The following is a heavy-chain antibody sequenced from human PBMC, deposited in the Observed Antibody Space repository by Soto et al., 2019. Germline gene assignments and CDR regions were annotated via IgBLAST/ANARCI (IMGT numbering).Heavy chain of an antibody. V-gene: IGHV3-23*01. CDR3: AKSAKPYCSGGSCYSGDYYYYYGMDV. CDR1: GFAFSSYA. D-gene: IGHD2-15*01. Sequence: PRLSCAASGFAFSSYAMSWVRQAPGKGLEWVSAISGSGGSTYYADSVKGRFTISRDNSKNTLYLQMNSLRAEDTAVYYCAKSAKPYCSGGSCYSGDYYYYYGMDVWGQGTTVTVS. CDR2: ISGSGGST. J-gene: IGHJ6*02.